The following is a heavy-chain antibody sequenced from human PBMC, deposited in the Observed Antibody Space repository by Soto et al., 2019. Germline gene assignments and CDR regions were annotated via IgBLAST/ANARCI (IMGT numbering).Heavy chain of an antibody. Sequence: PGGSLRLSCAASGFTFSSYAMSWVRQAPGKGLEWVSAISGSGGSTYYADSVKGRFTVSRDNSKNTLYLQMNSLRAEDTAVYYCAKFLPDPGDRTYYFDYWGQGTLVTVSS. J-gene: IGHJ4*02. D-gene: IGHD2-21*02. V-gene: IGHV3-23*01. CDR1: GFTFSSYA. CDR3: AKFLPDPGDRTYYFDY. CDR2: ISGSGGST.